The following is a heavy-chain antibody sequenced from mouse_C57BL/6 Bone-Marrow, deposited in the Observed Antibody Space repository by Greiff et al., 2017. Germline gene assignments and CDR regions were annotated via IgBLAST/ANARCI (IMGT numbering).Heavy chain of an antibody. Sequence: VQLQQSGAELARPGASVKLSCKASGYTFPSYGISWVKQTPGQGLEWIGEIYPCSGNTYYPEKFKDKATLTADNSSSPAYMQLRSLASEDSTVYYCARGEYYAMDNWGQGTTVTGSS. V-gene: IGHV1-81*01. CDR2: IYPCSGNT. CDR3: ARGEYYAMDN. J-gene: IGHJ4*01. CDR1: GYTFPSYG.